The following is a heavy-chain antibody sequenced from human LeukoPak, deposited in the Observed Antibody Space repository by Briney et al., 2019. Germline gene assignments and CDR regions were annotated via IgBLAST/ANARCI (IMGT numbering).Heavy chain of an antibody. CDR2: INQDGSEK. Sequence: GGSLRLSCAASGFTFSSYWMSWVRQAPGKGLEWVANINQDGSEKYYVDSVKGRFTISRDNAKNSLYLQMNSLRAEDTAVYYCARAWITMVRGGNFDYWGQGTLVTVSS. CDR1: GFTFSSYW. V-gene: IGHV3-7*01. J-gene: IGHJ4*02. CDR3: ARAWITMVRGGNFDY. D-gene: IGHD3-10*01.